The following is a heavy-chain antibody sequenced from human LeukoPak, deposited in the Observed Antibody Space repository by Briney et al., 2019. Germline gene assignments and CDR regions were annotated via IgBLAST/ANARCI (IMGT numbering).Heavy chain of an antibody. D-gene: IGHD3-16*02. V-gene: IGHV3-64*02. Sequence: GRSLRLSCAASGFTFSSYAMHWVRQAPGKGLEHVSTITDSGDRTHYADSVKGRFTISRDNSKGTLFLQMDSLRAEDTAIYYCVRDYLATFSFDYWGQGTLVTVSS. J-gene: IGHJ4*02. CDR1: GFTFSSYA. CDR2: ITDSGDRT. CDR3: VRDYLATFSFDY.